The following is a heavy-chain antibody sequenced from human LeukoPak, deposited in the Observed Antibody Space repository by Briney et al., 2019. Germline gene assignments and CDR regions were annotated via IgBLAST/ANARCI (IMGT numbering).Heavy chain of an antibody. CDR3: AGDNAA. CDR1: GFTFSSNW. V-gene: IGHV3-7*01. J-gene: IGHJ4*02. CDR2: IQPEGSEK. Sequence: GGSLRLSCAASGFTFSSNWMSWARQAPGKGLEWVATIQPEGSEKYYVDSVKGRFTISRDNAKNALYLQMNSLRAEDTAVYYCAGDNAAWGQGTLVAVSS. D-gene: IGHD2-2*01.